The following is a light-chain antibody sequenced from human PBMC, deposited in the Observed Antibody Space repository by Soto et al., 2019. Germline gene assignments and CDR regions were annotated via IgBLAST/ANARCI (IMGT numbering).Light chain of an antibody. CDR3: QQRYSTPV. J-gene: IGKJ2*01. V-gene: IGKV1-39*01. CDR1: QSISSY. CDR2: AAS. Sequence: DIQMTQSPSSLSASVGDRVTITCRASQSISSYLNWYQQKPGKAPKLLIYAASSLQSGVPSRFSGSGSGTDLTLTISSLHPVDFSTYYCQQRYSTPVFGLGTKLEIK.